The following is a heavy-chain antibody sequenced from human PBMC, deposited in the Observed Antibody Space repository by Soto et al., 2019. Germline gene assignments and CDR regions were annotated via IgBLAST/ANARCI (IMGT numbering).Heavy chain of an antibody. CDR3: ASVIAAAGIGDGMDV. D-gene: IGHD6-13*01. Sequence: SETLSLTCTLPGGSISSGGYYWSWIRQHPGKGLEWIGYIYYSGSTYYNPSLKSRVTISVDTSKNQFSLKLGSVTAADTAVYYCASVIAAAGIGDGMDVWGQGTTVTVSS. CDR1: GGSISSGGYY. J-gene: IGHJ6*02. V-gene: IGHV4-31*03. CDR2: IYYSGST.